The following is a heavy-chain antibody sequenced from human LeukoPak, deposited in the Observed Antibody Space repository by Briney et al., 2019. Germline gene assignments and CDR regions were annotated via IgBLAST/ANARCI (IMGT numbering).Heavy chain of an antibody. V-gene: IGHV4-61*01. J-gene: IGHJ4*02. D-gene: IGHD5-18*01. Sequence: SETLSLTCTVSGGSVSSGSYYWRWIRQPPGKGLEWIGYIYYSGSTNYNPSLKSRVTISVDTSKSQFSLKLSSVTAADTAVYYCARADSYGFYFDYWGQGTLVTVSS. CDR2: IYYSGST. CDR3: ARADSYGFYFDY. CDR1: GGSVSSGSYY.